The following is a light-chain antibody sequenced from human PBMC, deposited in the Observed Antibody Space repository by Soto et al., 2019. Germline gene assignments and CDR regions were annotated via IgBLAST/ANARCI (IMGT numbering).Light chain of an antibody. CDR2: DAS. Sequence: DIQMTQSPSTLSASVGDRVTITCRASQTINSWLAWYQQKPGKAPKLLIYDASSLESGVPSRFSGSGSATDFTLTISRLEPEDFAVYYCQQYGRSPWTFGQGTKVDIK. J-gene: IGKJ1*01. CDR1: QTINSW. V-gene: IGKV1-5*01. CDR3: QQYGRSPWT.